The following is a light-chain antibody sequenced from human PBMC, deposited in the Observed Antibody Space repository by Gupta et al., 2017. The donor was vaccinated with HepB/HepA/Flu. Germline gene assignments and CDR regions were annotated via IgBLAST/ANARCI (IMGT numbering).Light chain of an antibody. CDR3: MQALQTPT. Sequence: DIVMTQSPLSLPVTPGEPASISCRSSQSLLYSNGYNYLDWYLQKPGQSPQLLIYLVSIRASGVPDRFSGSGSGTDFTLKISRVEAEDVGIYYCMQALQTPTFGGGTKVEIK. V-gene: IGKV2-28*01. CDR2: LVS. J-gene: IGKJ4*01. CDR1: QSLLYSNGYNY.